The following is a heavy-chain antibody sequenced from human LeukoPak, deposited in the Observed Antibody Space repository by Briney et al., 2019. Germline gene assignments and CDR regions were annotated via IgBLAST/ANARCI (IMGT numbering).Heavy chain of an antibody. CDR1: GFTFSSYA. CDR2: ISYDGSNK. D-gene: IGHD2-21*02. Sequence: PGGSLRLSCAASGFTFSSYAMHWVRQAPGKGLEWVAVISYDGSNKYYADSVKGRFTISRDNSKNTLYLQMNSLRAEDTAVYYCARTLCGGDCSVYYYGMDVWGQGTTVTVSS. J-gene: IGHJ6*02. CDR3: ARTLCGGDCSVYYYGMDV. V-gene: IGHV3-30-3*01.